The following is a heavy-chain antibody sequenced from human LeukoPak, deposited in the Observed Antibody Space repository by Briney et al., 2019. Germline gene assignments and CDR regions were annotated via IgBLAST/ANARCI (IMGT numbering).Heavy chain of an antibody. CDR2: LNPNSGAT. J-gene: IGHJ4*02. CDR3: ASYLGFCSGGSCGSMTTVTSYDY. CDR1: GYTFTDYY. D-gene: IGHD2-15*01. Sequence: GASVKVSCKASGYTFTDYYMHWVRQAPGQGLEWMGWLNPNSGATNFAQKFQGRVTMTRDTSITTAYMELSRLRSDDTAVYYFASYLGFCSGGSCGSMTTVTSYDYWGQGTLVTVSS. V-gene: IGHV1-2*02.